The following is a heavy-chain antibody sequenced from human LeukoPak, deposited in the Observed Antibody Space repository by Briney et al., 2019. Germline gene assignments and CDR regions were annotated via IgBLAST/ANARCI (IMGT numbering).Heavy chain of an antibody. D-gene: IGHD4-11*01. J-gene: IGHJ4*02. CDR3: ARGASDYRKIYYFDY. CDR1: GFTFSSYW. CDR2: INSDGSST. Sequence: GGSLRLSCAASGFTFSSYWMHWVRQAPGKGLVWVSRINSDGSSTSYADSVKGRFTISRDNAKNTLYLQMNSLRAEDTAVYYCARGASDYRKIYYFDYWGQGTLVTVSS. V-gene: IGHV3-74*01.